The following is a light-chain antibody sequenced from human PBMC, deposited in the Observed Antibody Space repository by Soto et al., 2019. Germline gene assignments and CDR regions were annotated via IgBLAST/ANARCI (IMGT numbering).Light chain of an antibody. CDR1: SSDVGGYNY. CDR2: DVS. J-gene: IGLJ1*01. CDR3: CSYAASYPPCV. Sequence: QSALTQPRSVSGSPGQSVTISCTGTSSDVGGYNYVSWYQQHPGKAPKLMIYDVSKRPSGVPDRFSGSKSGNTASLTISGRLAEEEADYYCCSYAASYPPCVFGTGTKLTVL. V-gene: IGLV2-11*01.